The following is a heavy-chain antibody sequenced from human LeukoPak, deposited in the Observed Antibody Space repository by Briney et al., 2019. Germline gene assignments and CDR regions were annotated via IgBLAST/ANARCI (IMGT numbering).Heavy chain of an antibody. J-gene: IGHJ4*02. CDR2: ISRSSTYI. Sequence: GGSLRLSCAASGFTFSYYTMNWVRQAPGKGLEWVSSISRSSTYIYYADSLKGRFTISRDNAKDSLSLQMNSLRDEDTAVYYCARAFGLTDYWGQGTLVTVSS. D-gene: IGHD3/OR15-3a*01. CDR1: GFTFSYYT. V-gene: IGHV3-21*01. CDR3: ARAFGLTDY.